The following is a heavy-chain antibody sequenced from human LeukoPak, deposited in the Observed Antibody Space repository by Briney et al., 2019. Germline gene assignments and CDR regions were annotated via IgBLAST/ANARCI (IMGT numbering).Heavy chain of an antibody. CDR1: GGSISSSSYY. CDR2: IYYGGST. CDR3: ARVPGYSSGPGFDP. D-gene: IGHD6-19*01. Sequence: PSETLSLTCTVSGGSISSSSYYWGWIRQPPGKGLEWIGSIYYGGSTYYNPSLKSRVTISVDTSKNQFSLKLSSVTAADTAVYYCARVPGYSSGPGFDPWGQGTLVTVSS. J-gene: IGHJ5*02. V-gene: IGHV4-39*01.